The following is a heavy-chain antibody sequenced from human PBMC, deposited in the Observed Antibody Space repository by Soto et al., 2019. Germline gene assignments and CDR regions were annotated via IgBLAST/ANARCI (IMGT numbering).Heavy chain of an antibody. J-gene: IGHJ4*02. V-gene: IGHV3-23*01. D-gene: IGHD5-18*01. CDR2: ISSSASDT. Sequence: EVQLLVSGGDLVQPGGSLRLSCAASGFSFSTSSMAWVRQPPGKGLEWVSAISSSASDTLYADSVKGRFTIFRDNSKNTLFLQMTIRRAEDTAVYYCAKGGYTFAYEWSQGTLVTVSS. CDR3: AKGGYTFAYE. CDR1: GFSFSTSS.